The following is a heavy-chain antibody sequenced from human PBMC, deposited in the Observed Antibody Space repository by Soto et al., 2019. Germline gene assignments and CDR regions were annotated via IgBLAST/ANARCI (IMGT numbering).Heavy chain of an antibody. CDR1: IGSISSYY. Sequence: QVQLRASGPGLVKPSETLSLTCTVSIGSISSYYWGWIRQPPGKGLEWIGYIYYSGSTNYNPSLKSRVTISVDTSKNQFSLKLNSVTAADTAVYYCARQYGDYVRGAFDIWGQGTMVTVSS. J-gene: IGHJ3*02. V-gene: IGHV4-59*01. CDR3: ARQYGDYVRGAFDI. CDR2: IYYSGST. D-gene: IGHD4-17*01.